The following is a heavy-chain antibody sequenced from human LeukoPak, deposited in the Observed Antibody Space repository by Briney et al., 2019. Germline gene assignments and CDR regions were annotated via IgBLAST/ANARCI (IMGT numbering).Heavy chain of an antibody. Sequence: PGGSLRLSCAASGFTFSSYSMNWVRQAPGKGLEWVSYISSSSSTIYYADSVKGRFTISRDNAKNSLYLQMNSLRAEDTAVYCCARSGAFDIWGQGTMVTVSS. CDR3: ARSGAFDI. J-gene: IGHJ3*02. CDR1: GFTFSSYS. CDR2: ISSSSSTI. V-gene: IGHV3-48*04.